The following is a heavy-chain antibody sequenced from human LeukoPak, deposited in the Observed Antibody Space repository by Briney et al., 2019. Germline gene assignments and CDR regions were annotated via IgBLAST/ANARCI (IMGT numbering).Heavy chain of an antibody. D-gene: IGHD6-19*01. CDR1: GGSISSYY. Sequence: SETLSLTCTVSGGSISSYYWSWIRQLPGKGLEWIGYIYYSGSTNYNPSLKSRVTISVDTSKNQFSLKLSSVTAVDTAVYYCARERVAVYYFDYWGQGTLVTVSS. J-gene: IGHJ4*02. CDR2: IYYSGST. V-gene: IGHV4-59*01. CDR3: ARERVAVYYFDY.